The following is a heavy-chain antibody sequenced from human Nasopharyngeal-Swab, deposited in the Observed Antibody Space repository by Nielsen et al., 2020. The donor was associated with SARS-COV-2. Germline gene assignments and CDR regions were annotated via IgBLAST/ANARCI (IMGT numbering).Heavy chain of an antibody. Sequence: IRQPPGKGLEWVAAIVGSGDISGSGGNTYYADSVKGRFTISRDNSKNTLSLQMNSLRAEDTAVYYCAKDLRGPYFFWGQGILVTVSS. J-gene: IGHJ4*02. V-gene: IGHV3-23*01. CDR2: IVGSGDISGSGGNT. D-gene: IGHD2/OR15-2a*01. CDR3: AKDLRGPYFF.